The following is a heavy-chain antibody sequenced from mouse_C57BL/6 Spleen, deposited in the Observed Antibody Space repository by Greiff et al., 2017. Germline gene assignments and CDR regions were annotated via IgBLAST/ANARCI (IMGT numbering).Heavy chain of an antibody. CDR1: GYTFTDYE. CDR3: TRSSSGTGYFDY. CDR2: IDPETGGT. Sequence: QVQLKESGAELVRPGASVTLSCKASGYTFTDYEMHWVKQTPVHGLEWIGAIDPETGGTAYNQKFKGKAILTADKSSSTAYMELRRLTSEDSAVYYCTRSSSGTGYFDYWGQGTTLTVSS. V-gene: IGHV1-15*01. D-gene: IGHD3-2*02. J-gene: IGHJ2*01.